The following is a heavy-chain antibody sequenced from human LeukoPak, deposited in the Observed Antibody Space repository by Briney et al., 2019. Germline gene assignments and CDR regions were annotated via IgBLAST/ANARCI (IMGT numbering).Heavy chain of an antibody. J-gene: IGHJ4*02. CDR3: AKDPYGDDYNYSLDY. Sequence: GGSLRLSCAASGFTFSNYAMSWVRQAPGKGLEWVSAVSGRGSRTFYAESVKGRFTISRDNSQNTLYLQMHSLRAEDTAAYYCAKDPYGDDYNYSLDYWGQGTLVTV. CDR1: GFTFSNYA. V-gene: IGHV3-23*01. D-gene: IGHD4-17*01. CDR2: VSGRGSRT.